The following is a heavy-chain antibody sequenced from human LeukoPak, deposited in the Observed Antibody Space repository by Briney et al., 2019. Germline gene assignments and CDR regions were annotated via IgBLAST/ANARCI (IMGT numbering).Heavy chain of an antibody. J-gene: IGHJ4*02. Sequence: GASVKVSCKASGYTFTSYGISWVRQAPGQGLEWMGWISAYNGNTNYAQKLQGRVTMTTDTSTSTAYMELRSLRSDDTAVYYCAAGDIVVVPAAIQPPFDYWGQGTLVTVSS. CDR3: AAGDIVVVPAAIQPPFDY. CDR1: GYTFTSYG. V-gene: IGHV1-18*01. CDR2: ISAYNGNT. D-gene: IGHD2-2*02.